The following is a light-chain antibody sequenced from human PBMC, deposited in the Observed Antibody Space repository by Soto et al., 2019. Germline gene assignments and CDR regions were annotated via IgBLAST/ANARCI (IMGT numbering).Light chain of an antibody. V-gene: IGKV3-15*01. CDR2: GAS. CDR1: QSVKNN. Sequence: IVLTQSPATLSVSPGERATLSCRASQSVKNNLAWYQQKPGQAPRLLIYGASTRATDIPARFTGSASGTEFTLTITSLQSEDFAVYYCQQYDNWLRTFGQGTKVEIK. J-gene: IGKJ1*01. CDR3: QQYDNWLRT.